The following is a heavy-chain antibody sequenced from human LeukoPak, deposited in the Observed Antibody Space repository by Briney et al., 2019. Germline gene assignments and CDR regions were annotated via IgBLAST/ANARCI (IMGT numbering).Heavy chain of an antibody. Sequence: PGRSLRLSCAASGFTFSSYAMHWVRQAPGKGLEWVAVISYDGSNKYYADSVKGRFTISRDNSKNTLYLQMNSLRAEDTAVYYCARDLGRDGYNYFDYWGQGTLVSVSS. V-gene: IGHV3-30*04. CDR2: ISYDGSNK. J-gene: IGHJ4*02. CDR3: ARDLGRDGYNYFDY. D-gene: IGHD5-24*01. CDR1: GFTFSSYA.